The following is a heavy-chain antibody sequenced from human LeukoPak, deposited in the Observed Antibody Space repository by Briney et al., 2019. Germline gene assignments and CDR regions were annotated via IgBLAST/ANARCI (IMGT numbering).Heavy chain of an antibody. V-gene: IGHV4-38-2*02. CDR3: ARDGKGQDSYGFYLAENWFDP. CDR2: IYHSGST. CDR1: GYSISSGYY. Sequence: SETLSLTCTVSGYSISSGYYWGWIRQPPGKGLEWIGSIYHSGSTNYNPSLKSRVTISVDTSKNQFSLKLSSVTAADTAVYYCARDGKGQDSYGFYLAENWFDPWGQGTLVTVSS. J-gene: IGHJ5*02. D-gene: IGHD5-18*01.